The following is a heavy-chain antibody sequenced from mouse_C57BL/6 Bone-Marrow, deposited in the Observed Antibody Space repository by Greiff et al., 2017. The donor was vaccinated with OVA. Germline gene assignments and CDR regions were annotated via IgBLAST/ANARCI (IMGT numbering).Heavy chain of an antibody. J-gene: IGHJ4*01. CDR2: IRNKANGYTT. CDR1: GFTFTDYY. Sequence: EVQLVESGGGLVQPGGSLSLSCAASGFTFTDYYMSWVRQPPGKALEWLGFIRNKANGYTTEYSASVKGRFTISRDNSQSILYLQMNALRAEDSATYYCARGRRGPYYAMDYWGQGTSVTVSS. CDR3: ARGRRGPYYAMDY. V-gene: IGHV7-3*01.